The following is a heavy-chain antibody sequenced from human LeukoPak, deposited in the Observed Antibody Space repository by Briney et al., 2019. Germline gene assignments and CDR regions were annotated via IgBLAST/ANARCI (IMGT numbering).Heavy chain of an antibody. CDR3: ARRGGYCSSTSCLRLDY. CDR2: INHSGST. D-gene: IGHD2-2*01. V-gene: IGHV4-34*01. J-gene: IGHJ4*02. Sequence: SETLSLTCAVYGGSFSGYYWSWIRQPPGKGLEWIGEINHSGSTNYNPSLKSRVTISVDTSKNQFSPKLSSVTAADTAVYYCARRGGYCSSTSCLRLDYWGQGTLVTVSS. CDR1: GGSFSGYY.